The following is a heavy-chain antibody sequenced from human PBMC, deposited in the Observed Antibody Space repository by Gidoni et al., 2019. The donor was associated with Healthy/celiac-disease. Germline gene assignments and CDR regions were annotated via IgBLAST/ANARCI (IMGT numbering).Heavy chain of an antibody. CDR3: ARDVPLEWLSPYYYYGMDV. CDR1: GFTFSSYW. Sequence: EVQLVESGGGLVQPGGSLRLSCAASGFTFSSYWMSWVRQAPGKGLEWVANIKQDGSEKYYVDSVKGRFTISRDNAKNSLYLQMNSLRAEDTAVYYCARDVPLEWLSPYYYYGMDVWGQGTTVTVSS. D-gene: IGHD3-3*01. V-gene: IGHV3-7*01. CDR2: IKQDGSEK. J-gene: IGHJ6*02.